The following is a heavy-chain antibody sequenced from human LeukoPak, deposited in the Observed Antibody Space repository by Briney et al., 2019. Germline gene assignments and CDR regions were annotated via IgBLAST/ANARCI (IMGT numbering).Heavy chain of an antibody. CDR3: ARARRQWLVAYWYFDL. D-gene: IGHD6-19*01. V-gene: IGHV3-48*01. CDR2: ISSSSSTI. CDR1: GFTFSSYS. Sequence: GGSLRLSCAASGFTFSSYSMNWVRQAPGKGLEWVSYISSSSSTIYYADSVKGRFTISRDNAKNSLYLQMNSLRAEDTAVYYCARARRQWLVAYWYFDLWGRGTLVTVSP. J-gene: IGHJ2*01.